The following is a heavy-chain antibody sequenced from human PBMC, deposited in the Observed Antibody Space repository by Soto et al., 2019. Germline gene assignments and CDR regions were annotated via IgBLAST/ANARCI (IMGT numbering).Heavy chain of an antibody. CDR3: ARPHCTSPTFYLAWYYYGTDV. CDR2: ISPSGSNK. D-gene: IGHD2-8*01. Sequence: GGSVELSCEASGMSLGTYRMNWARQAPGKGLEWVSSISPSGSNKYYSASVRGRFTVSRDNAENSLYLQMNSLRAEDTAVYYCARPHCTSPTFYLAWYYYGTDVCYQAPT. J-gene: IGHJ6*02. V-gene: IGHV3-21*01. CDR1: GMSLGTYR.